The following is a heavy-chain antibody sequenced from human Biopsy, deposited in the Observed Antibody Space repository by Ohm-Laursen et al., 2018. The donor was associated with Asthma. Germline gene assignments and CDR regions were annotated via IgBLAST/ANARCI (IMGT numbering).Heavy chain of an antibody. CDR2: ISWNSGSI. CDR3: AKATLGDIGKDY. D-gene: IGHD2-21*01. Sequence: SLRLSCSAPGFTFDDYGMHWVRQAPGKGLEWVSGISWNSGSIGYADSAKGRFTISRDNAKNSLYLQMNSLRVEDTALYYCAKATLGDIGKDYWGQGTLVTASS. J-gene: IGHJ4*02. V-gene: IGHV3-9*01. CDR1: GFTFDDYG.